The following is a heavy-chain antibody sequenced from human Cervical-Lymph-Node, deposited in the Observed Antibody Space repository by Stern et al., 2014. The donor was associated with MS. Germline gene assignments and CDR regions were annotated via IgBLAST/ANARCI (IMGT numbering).Heavy chain of an antibody. CDR2: INTDNGDT. CDR1: GYMFTSYA. D-gene: IGHD3-16*02. V-gene: IGHV1-3*04. Sequence: QVQLVQSGAEVTKPGASVKISCKTSGYMFTSYAMHWGRQPPGQRLEWMGWINTDNGDTKYAQNLQGRISITRDTSARTVYMELRSLTSEDTAVYFCARDRYVSSLGAFDYWGQGTLVTVTS. J-gene: IGHJ4*02. CDR3: ARDRYVSSLGAFDY.